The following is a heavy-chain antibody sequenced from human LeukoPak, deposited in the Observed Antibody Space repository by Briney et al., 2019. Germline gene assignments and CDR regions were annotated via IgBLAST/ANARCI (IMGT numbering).Heavy chain of an antibody. J-gene: IGHJ4*02. V-gene: IGHV4-59*08. CDR3: ASGRDFGSEGIWN. CDR1: GGSISSYY. Sequence: SETLSLTCTVSGGSISSYYWSWIRQPPGKGLEWIGSIYYTGSTNYNPSLKSRVTISVDTSKNQFSLKLSSVTAADTAVYYCASGRDFGSEGIWNWGQGTLVTVSS. CDR2: IYYTGST. D-gene: IGHD1-1*01.